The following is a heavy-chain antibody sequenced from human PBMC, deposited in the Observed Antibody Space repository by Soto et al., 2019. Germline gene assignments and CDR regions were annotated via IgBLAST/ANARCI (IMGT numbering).Heavy chain of an antibody. CDR1: GGSISSYY. Sequence: SETLSLTCTVSGGSISSYYWSWIRQPPGKGLEWIGYIFYSGSTNYNSSLKSRVIILVDTSKNQFSLKLSSVTAADTAVYYCARERKDYYDSSGYFDYWGQGTLVTV. CDR2: IFYSGST. D-gene: IGHD3-22*01. CDR3: ARERKDYYDSSGYFDY. V-gene: IGHV4-59*01. J-gene: IGHJ4*02.